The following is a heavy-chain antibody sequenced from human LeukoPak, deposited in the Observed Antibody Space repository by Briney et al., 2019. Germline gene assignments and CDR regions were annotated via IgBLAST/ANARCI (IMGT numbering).Heavy chain of an antibody. Sequence: ASVKVSCKASGYTFTGYYMHWVRQAPGQGLEWMGWINPNSGGTNYAQKFQGRVTMTRDMSISTAYMELSRLRSDDTAVYYCAHHCSSTSCYPGMDVWGKGTTVTVSS. D-gene: IGHD2-2*01. J-gene: IGHJ6*04. CDR1: GYTFTGYY. CDR3: AHHCSSTSCYPGMDV. V-gene: IGHV1-2*02. CDR2: INPNSGGT.